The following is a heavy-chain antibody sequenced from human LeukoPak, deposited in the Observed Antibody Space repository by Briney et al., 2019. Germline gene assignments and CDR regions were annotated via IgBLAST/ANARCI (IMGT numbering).Heavy chain of an antibody. CDR1: GGTFSINA. D-gene: IGHD2-2*01. CDR3: ARDKNSGECVSNSCYGVWPLDI. Sequence: SVKLSCKASGGTFSINAITWGRQAPGQALEWMGGIIPMSETPKYTHKFQGRVTIATDESTNTAYMELSSLRSEDTAGYYCARDKNSGECVSNSCYGVWPLDIWGQGTMVTVSS. V-gene: IGHV1-69*05. CDR2: IIPMSETP. J-gene: IGHJ3*02.